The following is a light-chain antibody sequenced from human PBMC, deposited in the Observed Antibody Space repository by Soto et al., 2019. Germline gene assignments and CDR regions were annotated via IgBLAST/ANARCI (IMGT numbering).Light chain of an antibody. CDR3: QQYGSSPPVT. J-gene: IGKJ2*01. Sequence: EIVLTQSPGTLSLSPGERATLSCRARQSVSSSYLAWYQQKPGQAPRLLIYGASSRATSIPDRFSGSGSGTDFPLTISRLEPEDFAVYYCQQYGSSPPVTFGQGTKLEIK. CDR2: GAS. CDR1: QSVSSSY. V-gene: IGKV3-20*01.